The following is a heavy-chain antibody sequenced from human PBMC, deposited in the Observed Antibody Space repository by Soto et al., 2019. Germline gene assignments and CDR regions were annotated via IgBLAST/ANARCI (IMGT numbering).Heavy chain of an antibody. J-gene: IGHJ4*02. CDR3: ARIYSGSDYSPLEY. Sequence: QVQLVQSGAEVKKPGASVKVSCKASGYTFTSYGITWVRQAPGQGLEWMGWISAYYGNTNYAQKIRGKVTMTTDTSTSTAYMELRSLRSDDPAVYYCARIYSGSDYSPLEYWGQGTLVTVSS. CDR1: GYTFTSYG. D-gene: IGHD5-12*01. CDR2: ISAYYGNT. V-gene: IGHV1-18*01.